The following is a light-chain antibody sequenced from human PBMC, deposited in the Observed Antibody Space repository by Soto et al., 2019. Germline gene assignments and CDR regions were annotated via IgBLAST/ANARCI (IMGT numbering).Light chain of an antibody. CDR2: GAS. CDR1: QSVGSRY. J-gene: IGKJ4*01. Sequence: IALTQSPASLSLSPLERATLXSQPSQSVGSRYAAWYQQKTGQAPRLLIYGASSRVPGIADRFSGSGSGTDVILLISRMEHEDYVVNYCRQYASRLGLTFGGGTKVDIK. V-gene: IGKV3-20*01. CDR3: RQYASRLGLT.